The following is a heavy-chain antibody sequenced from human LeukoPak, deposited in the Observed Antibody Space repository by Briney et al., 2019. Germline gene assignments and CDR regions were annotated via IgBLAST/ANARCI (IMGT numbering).Heavy chain of an antibody. CDR2: IKQDGSEK. CDR1: GFTFSNYW. V-gene: IGHV3-7*01. CDR3: ARDRQIAY. Sequence: GGSLRLSCAASGFTFSNYWLTWVSQAPGQGLEWVANIKQDGSEKHYVDSVKGRLTISRDNAKNSLYLQMNSLRAEDTAVYYCARDRQIAYWGQGTLVTVSS. J-gene: IGHJ4*02.